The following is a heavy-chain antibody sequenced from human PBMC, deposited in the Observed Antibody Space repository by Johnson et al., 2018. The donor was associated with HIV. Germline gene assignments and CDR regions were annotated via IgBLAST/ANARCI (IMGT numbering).Heavy chain of an antibody. CDR2: ISGSGGST. CDR1: GFTFSTYA. J-gene: IGHJ3*02. V-gene: IGHV3-23*04. CDR3: ARDGGYSYGDAFDI. D-gene: IGHD5-18*01. Sequence: VQLVESGGGVVQPGRSLRLSCVASGFTFSTYAIHWVRQAPGKGLEWVSGISGSGGSTYYADSVKGRFTISRDNSKNTLYLQRNSLRAEDTAVYYCARDGGYSYGDAFDIWGQGTMVTVSS.